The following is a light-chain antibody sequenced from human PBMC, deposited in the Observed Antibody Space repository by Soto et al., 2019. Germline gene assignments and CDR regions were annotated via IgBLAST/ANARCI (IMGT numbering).Light chain of an antibody. CDR3: QSYDDSLGGHVI. CDR1: SSYIGAGYD. J-gene: IGLJ2*01. CDR2: ANT. V-gene: IGLV1-40*01. Sequence: QSVLTQPPSVSGAPGQRVTISCTGSSSYIGAGYDVHWYTQLPGTAPKLLIYANTNRPSGVPDRFSGSKSGTSASLAITGVQAEDEADYYCQSYDDSLGGHVIFGGGTKLTVL.